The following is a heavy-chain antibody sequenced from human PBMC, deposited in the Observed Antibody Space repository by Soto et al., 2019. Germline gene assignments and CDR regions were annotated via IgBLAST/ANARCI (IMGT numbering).Heavy chain of an antibody. CDR2: FDPEDGET. D-gene: IGHD3-16*02. Sequence: ASVKVSCKVSGYTLTELSMHWVRQAPGKGLEWMGGFDPEDGETIYAQKFQGRVTMTEDTSTDTAYMELGSLRSEDTAVYYCATLLYDYVWGSYRSANWDYFDYWGQGTLVTVSS. V-gene: IGHV1-24*01. CDR1: GYTLTELS. J-gene: IGHJ4*02. CDR3: ATLLYDYVWGSYRSANWDYFDY.